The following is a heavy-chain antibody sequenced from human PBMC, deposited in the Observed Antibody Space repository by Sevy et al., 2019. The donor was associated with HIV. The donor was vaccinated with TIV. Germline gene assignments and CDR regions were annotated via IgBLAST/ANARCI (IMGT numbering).Heavy chain of an antibody. CDR2: ISSSSSYI. Sequence: GGSLSLSWAASGFTFSSYSMNWFRQAPGKGLEWVSSISSSSSYIYYADSVKGRFTISRDNAKNSLYLQMNSLRAEDTAVYYCARDPSIAVAGTGGYFQHWGQGTLVTVSS. CDR3: ARDPSIAVAGTGGYFQH. V-gene: IGHV3-21*01. J-gene: IGHJ1*01. D-gene: IGHD6-19*01. CDR1: GFTFSSYS.